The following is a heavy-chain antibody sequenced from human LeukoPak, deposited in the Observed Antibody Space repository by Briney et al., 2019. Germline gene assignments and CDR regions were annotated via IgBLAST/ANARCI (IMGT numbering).Heavy chain of an antibody. CDR2: IREDGSEK. J-gene: IGHJ3*02. D-gene: IGHD6-13*01. CDR1: GFTFRTSS. Sequence: GGSLRLSCVVSGFTFRTSSMSWVRQAPGRGLEWVANIREDGSEKYYLDSVKGRFTISGDNAKNSLYLQMNSLRAEDTAVYYCTRDSTGSSSWYASDIWGQGTMVTVSS. CDR3: TRDSTGSSSWYASDI. V-gene: IGHV3-7*01.